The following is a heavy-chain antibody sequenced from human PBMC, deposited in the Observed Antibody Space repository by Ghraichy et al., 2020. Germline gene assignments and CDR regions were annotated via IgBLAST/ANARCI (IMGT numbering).Heavy chain of an antibody. D-gene: IGHD6-13*01. V-gene: IGHV4-39*01. Sequence: SETLSLTCAVSGDSISSIIYYWAWVHQPPGKGLEWIGSIDYSGNTYYYPSLKSRVTISEDTPRTQFSLKLSSVTAADTAVYFCARHRHRSTFEYWGQGALVTVSS. J-gene: IGHJ4*02. CDR3: ARHRHRSTFEY. CDR2: IDYSGNT. CDR1: GDSISSIIYY.